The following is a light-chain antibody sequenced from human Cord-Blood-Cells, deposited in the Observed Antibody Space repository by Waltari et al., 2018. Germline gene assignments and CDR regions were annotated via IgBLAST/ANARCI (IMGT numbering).Light chain of an antibody. CDR2: AAS. CDR3: QQLNSYPPIT. CDR1: QGISSY. J-gene: IGKJ4*01. Sequence: DIQLTQSPSFMSASVGDRVTIPCRASQGISSYLACYQQKPGKAPKLLIYAASTLQSGVPSRFSGSGSGTEFTLTISSLQPEEFATYYCQQLNSYPPITFGGGTKVEIK. V-gene: IGKV1-9*01.